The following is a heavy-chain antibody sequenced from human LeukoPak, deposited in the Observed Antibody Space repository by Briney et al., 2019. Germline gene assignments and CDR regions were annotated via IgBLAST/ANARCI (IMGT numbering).Heavy chain of an antibody. CDR1: GLSLTTHG. Sequence: GKSLRRSCAASGLSLTTHGMHWVRQAPGKGVACVAVIWYDGSNKYYADSVEGRFTISRDNSKNTLYLQMKSLRAEDAAVYYCESVYSYGWFDYCGQGTLVTVSS. D-gene: IGHD5-18*01. CDR3: ESVYSYGWFDY. J-gene: IGHJ5*01. CDR2: IWYDGSNK. V-gene: IGHV3-33*01.